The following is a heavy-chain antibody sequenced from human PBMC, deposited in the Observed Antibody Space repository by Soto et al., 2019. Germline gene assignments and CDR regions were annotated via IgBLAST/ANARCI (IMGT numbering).Heavy chain of an antibody. CDR2: ISYDGSNK. V-gene: IGHV3-30*18. Sequence: SLRLSCAASGFTFSSYGMHWVRQAPGKGLEWVAVISYDGSNKYYADSVKGRFTISRDNSKNTLYLQMNSLRAEDTAVYYCAKDGVIVGATTAGMDVWGQGTTVTVSS. CDR3: AKDGVIVGATTAGMDV. J-gene: IGHJ6*02. CDR1: GFTFSSYG. D-gene: IGHD1-26*01.